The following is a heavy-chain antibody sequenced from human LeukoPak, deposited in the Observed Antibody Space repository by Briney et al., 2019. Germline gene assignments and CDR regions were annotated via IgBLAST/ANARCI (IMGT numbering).Heavy chain of an antibody. Sequence: GGSLRLSCAASGFTISSYSMNWVRQAPGKGLEWVSSISSSSSYIYYADSVKGRFTISRDNAKNSLYLQMNSLRAEDTAVYYCASTEDTAMALGYWGQGTLVTVSS. CDR1: GFTISSYS. CDR2: ISSSSSYI. V-gene: IGHV3-21*04. J-gene: IGHJ4*02. CDR3: ASTEDTAMALGY. D-gene: IGHD5-18*01.